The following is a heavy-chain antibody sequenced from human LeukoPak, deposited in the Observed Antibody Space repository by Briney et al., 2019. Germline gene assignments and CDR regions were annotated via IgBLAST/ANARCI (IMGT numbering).Heavy chain of an antibody. CDR2: IIPIFGTA. V-gene: IGHV1-69*01. J-gene: IGHJ5*02. D-gene: IGHD2-2*01. CDR3: ARVTLGQLLEEDWFDP. CDR1: GGTFSSYA. Sequence: GSSVKVSCKASGGTFSSYAISWVRQAPGQGLEWMGGIIPIFGTANYAQKFQGRVTITADESTSTAYMELSSLRSEDTAVYYCARVTLGQLLEEDWFDPWGQGTLVTVSS.